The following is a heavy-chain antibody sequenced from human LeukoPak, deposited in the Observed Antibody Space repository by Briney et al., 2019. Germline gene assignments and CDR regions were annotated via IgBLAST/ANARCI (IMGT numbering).Heavy chain of an antibody. CDR3: ARAVGESRTTVNTPI. J-gene: IGHJ3*02. Sequence: PGGSLRLSCATSGFTFTRFGLHWVRQAPGKGLEWVAFIQYDGSGRYADSVKGRFTISRDNSKNTVYLQMNSLRAEDTAVYYCARAVGESRTTVNTPIWGQGTMVTVSS. CDR1: GFTFTRFG. V-gene: IGHV3-30*02. D-gene: IGHD4-17*01. CDR2: IQYDGSGR.